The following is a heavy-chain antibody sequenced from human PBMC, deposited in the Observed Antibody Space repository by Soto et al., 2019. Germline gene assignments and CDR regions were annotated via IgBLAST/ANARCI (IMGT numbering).Heavy chain of an antibody. CDR2: INHSGST. V-gene: IGHV4-34*01. CDR3: ARGRGYSGYARGWFDP. CDR1: GGSFSGYY. J-gene: IGHJ5*02. Sequence: QVQLQQWGAGLLKSSETLSLTCAVYGGSFSGYYWSWIRQPPGKGLEWIGEINHSGSTNYNPSLKSRVTISVDTSKNQFSLKLSSVTAADTAVYYCARGRGYSGYARGWFDPWGQGTLVTVSS. D-gene: IGHD5-12*01.